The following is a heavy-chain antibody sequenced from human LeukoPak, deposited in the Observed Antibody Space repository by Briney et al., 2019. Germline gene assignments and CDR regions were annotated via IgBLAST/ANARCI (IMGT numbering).Heavy chain of an antibody. D-gene: IGHD3-22*01. J-gene: IGHJ4*02. Sequence: PGGSLRLSCAASGFTFDDYTMHWVRQAPGKGLEWVSLISWDGGSTYYADSVKGRFTISRDNSKNSLYLQMNSLRTEDTALYYCARGRSIYYDSSGYYYGGDPFDYWGQGTLVTVSS. CDR3: ARGRSIYYDSSGYYYGGDPFDY. CDR2: ISWDGGST. CDR1: GFTFDDYT. V-gene: IGHV3-43*01.